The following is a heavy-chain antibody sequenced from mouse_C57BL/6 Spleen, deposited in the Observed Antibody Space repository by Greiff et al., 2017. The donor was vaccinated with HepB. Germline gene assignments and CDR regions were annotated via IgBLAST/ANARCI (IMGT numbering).Heavy chain of an antibody. Sequence: EVHLVESGPGLVKPSQSLSLTCTVTGYSITSDYAWNWIRQFPGNKLEWMGYISYSGSTSYNPSLKSRISITRDTSKNQYFLQLNSVTTEDTATYYCARSMMANWGQGTTLTVSS. CDR2: ISYSGST. CDR3: ARSMMAN. CDR1: GYSITSDYA. V-gene: IGHV3-2*02. J-gene: IGHJ2*01. D-gene: IGHD2-3*01.